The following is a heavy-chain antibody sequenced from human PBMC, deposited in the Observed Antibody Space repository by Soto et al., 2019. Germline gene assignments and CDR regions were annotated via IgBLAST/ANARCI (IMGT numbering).Heavy chain of an antibody. D-gene: IGHD7-27*01. J-gene: IGHJ5*01. CDR2: IYKSATT. CDR1: GDSISNLDYF. Sequence: SETLSLTCSVSGDSISNLDYFWAWIRQPPGQALEYIGYIYKSATTYYNPSFESRVAISVDTSKNQFSLNVTSVAAADTAVYFCARGRYCLTGRCFPNWFDSWGQGALVTVSS. CDR3: ARGRYCLTGRCFPNWFDS. V-gene: IGHV4-30-4*01.